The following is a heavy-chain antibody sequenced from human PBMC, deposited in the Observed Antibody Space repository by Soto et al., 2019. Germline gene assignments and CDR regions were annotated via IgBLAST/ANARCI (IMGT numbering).Heavy chain of an antibody. J-gene: IGHJ4*02. CDR1: GYTFTDYD. D-gene: IGHD2-21*02. CDR3: EVTTGY. CDR2: MSPESGNT. V-gene: IGHV1-8*01. Sequence: QVQVMQSRAEVKKPGASVKVSCKASGYTFTDYDINWVRQASGQGLEYMGWMSPESGNTGYAPQFQGRVTMTRNTSISTAYMELSSLRSEDTAVYYCEVTTGYWGQGTKVTVSS.